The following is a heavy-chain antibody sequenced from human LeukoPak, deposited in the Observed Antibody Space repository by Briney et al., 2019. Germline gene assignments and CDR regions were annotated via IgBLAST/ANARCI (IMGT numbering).Heavy chain of an antibody. Sequence: GESLKISCQGSGYSFTSYWIGWVRQMPGKGLEWMGIIYPGDSDTRYSPSFQGQVTISADKSISTAYLQWSSLKASDTAMYYCARQYSSGWYEIGAFDIWGQGTMVTVSS. D-gene: IGHD6-19*01. CDR2: IYPGDSDT. V-gene: IGHV5-51*01. CDR3: ARQYSSGWYEIGAFDI. J-gene: IGHJ3*02. CDR1: GYSFTSYW.